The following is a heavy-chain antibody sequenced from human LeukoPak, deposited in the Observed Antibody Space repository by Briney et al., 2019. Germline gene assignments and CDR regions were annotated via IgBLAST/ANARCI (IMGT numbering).Heavy chain of an antibody. V-gene: IGHV1-2*02. D-gene: IGHD6-19*01. Sequence: ASVEVSCKASGYTFTDYYIHWVRQAPGQGLEWMGWINPNSGGTDYAQKFQGRVTMTRDTSISTACMELSRLRSDDTAVYYCVRGYSRGWKFFDYWGQGTLVTVSS. CDR3: VRGYSRGWKFFDY. CDR1: GYTFTDYY. CDR2: INPNSGGT. J-gene: IGHJ4*02.